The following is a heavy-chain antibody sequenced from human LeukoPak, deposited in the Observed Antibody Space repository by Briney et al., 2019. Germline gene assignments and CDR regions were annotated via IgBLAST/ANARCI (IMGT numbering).Heavy chain of an antibody. Sequence: GGSLRLSCAASGFTFSSYSMNWVRQAPGKGLEWVSSISSGNSYIYYAESVKGRFTISRDNAKNSLYLQMNSLRAEDTAVYYCARVTYGSGTYGAFDYWGQGTLVTVSS. J-gene: IGHJ4*02. CDR1: GFTFSSYS. D-gene: IGHD3-10*01. CDR2: ISSGNSYI. CDR3: ARVTYGSGTYGAFDY. V-gene: IGHV3-21*04.